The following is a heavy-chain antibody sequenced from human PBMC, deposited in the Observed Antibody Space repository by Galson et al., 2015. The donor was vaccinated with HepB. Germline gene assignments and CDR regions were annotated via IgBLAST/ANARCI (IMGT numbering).Heavy chain of an antibody. CDR3: ARDGVWSDRSYPGGY. CDR1: GYTFTSYG. CDR2: ISAYNGNT. Sequence: SVKVSCKASGYTFTSYGISWVRQAPGQGLEWMGWISAYNGNTNYAQKLQGRVTMTTGTSTSTAYMELRSLRSDDTAVYYCARDGVWSDRSYPGGYWGQGTLVTVSS. V-gene: IGHV1-18*04. J-gene: IGHJ4*02. D-gene: IGHD2-21*01.